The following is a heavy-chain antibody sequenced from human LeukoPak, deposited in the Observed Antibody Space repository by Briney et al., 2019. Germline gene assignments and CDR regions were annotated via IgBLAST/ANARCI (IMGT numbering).Heavy chain of an antibody. J-gene: IGHJ4*02. CDR3: AREEGGYYDSSGYYLYVY. CDR1: GGSISSGSYY. D-gene: IGHD3-22*01. CDR2: MYSSGST. V-gene: IGHV4-61*02. Sequence: SETLSLTCTVSGGSISSGSYYWGWIRQPAGKGLEWIGRMYSSGSTNYNPSLKSRVTISVDTSKNQFSLKLSSVTAADTAVYYCAREEGGYYDSSGYYLYVYWGQGTLVTVSS.